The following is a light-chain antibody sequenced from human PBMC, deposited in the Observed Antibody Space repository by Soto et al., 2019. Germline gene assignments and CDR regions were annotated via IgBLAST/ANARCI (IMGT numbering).Light chain of an antibody. J-gene: IGKJ1*01. CDR1: QGISSY. CDR3: QQYNSYWT. CDR2: AAS. V-gene: IGKV1-9*01. Sequence: QSPSFLSASVGDRVTITCRASQGISSYLAWYQQKPGKAPKLLIYAASTLQSGVPSRFSGSGSGTEFTLTISSLQPDDFATYYCQQYNSYWTFGQGTKVDIK.